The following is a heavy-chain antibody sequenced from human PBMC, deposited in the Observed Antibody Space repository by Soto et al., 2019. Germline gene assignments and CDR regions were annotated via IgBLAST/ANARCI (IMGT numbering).Heavy chain of an antibody. V-gene: IGHV4-30-4*01. CDR2: VYYSGST. CDR3: ARVGHPEGATFDY. J-gene: IGHJ4*02. D-gene: IGHD1-26*01. Sequence: QVQLQESGPGLVKPSQTLSLTCTVSGGSISSGDYYWSWIRQAPGKGLEWIGYVYYSGSTYYNPSLKSRVTISVDTSKNQFSLKLSSVTAADTAVYYCARVGHPEGATFDYWGQGTLVTVSS. CDR1: GGSISSGDYY.